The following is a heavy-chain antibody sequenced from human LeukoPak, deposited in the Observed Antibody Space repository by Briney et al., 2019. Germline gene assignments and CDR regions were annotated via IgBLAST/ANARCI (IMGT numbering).Heavy chain of an antibody. V-gene: IGHV4-39*01. CDR2: IFYSGST. Sequence: KSSETLSLTCNVSGGSISSSGYYWGWIRQPPGKGLEWIGSIFYSGSTYYNPSLKSRVTISVDTSRNQFSLKLNSVTAADTAVYYCVRSTIFAVPAPFGYWGQGILVTVSS. CDR3: VRSTIFAVPAPFGY. D-gene: IGHD3-3*01. J-gene: IGHJ4*02. CDR1: GGSISSSGYY.